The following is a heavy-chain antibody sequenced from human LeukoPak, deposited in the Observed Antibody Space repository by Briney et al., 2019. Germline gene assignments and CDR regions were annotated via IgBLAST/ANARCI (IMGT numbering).Heavy chain of an antibody. V-gene: IGHV3-66*01. CDR1: GFTVSRNY. D-gene: IGHD4-17*01. CDR3: ARDYRQDGDYLAWNWFDP. J-gene: IGHJ5*02. Sequence: TGGSLRLSCAASGFTVSRNYMSWVRQAPGKGLEWVSVIYSGGSTYYADSVKGRFTISRDNSKNTLYLQMNSLRAEDTAVYYCARDYRQDGDYLAWNWFDPWGQGTLVTVSS. CDR2: IYSGGST.